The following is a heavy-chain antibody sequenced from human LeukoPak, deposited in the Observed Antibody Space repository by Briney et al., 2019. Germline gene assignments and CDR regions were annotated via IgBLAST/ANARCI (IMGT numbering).Heavy chain of an antibody. CDR2: IRYDGSSE. J-gene: IGHJ6*03. D-gene: IGHD4/OR15-4a*01. CDR1: GFSFSDYD. V-gene: IGHV3-30*02. CDR3: AKERGLSLYYYYSYMDV. Sequence: GGSLRLSCAASGFSFSDYDMHWVRQAPGKGLEWVAFIRYDGSSEYYGDSVKGRFTISRDNSKNTLYLQMSSLRPEDTALYYCAKERGLSLYYYYSYMDVWGKGTTVTISS.